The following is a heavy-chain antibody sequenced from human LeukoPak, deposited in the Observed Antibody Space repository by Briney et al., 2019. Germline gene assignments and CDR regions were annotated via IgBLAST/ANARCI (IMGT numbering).Heavy chain of an antibody. V-gene: IGHV1-69*04. CDR3: ARDSSGWQQGGY. Sequence: SVKVSCKASGGTFSSYTISWVRQAPGQGLEWMGRIIPILGIANYAQKFQGRVTITADKSASTAYMELSSLRSEDTAVYYCARDSSGWQQGGYWGQGTLVTVSS. CDR2: IIPILGIA. CDR1: GGTFSSYT. J-gene: IGHJ4*02. D-gene: IGHD6-19*01.